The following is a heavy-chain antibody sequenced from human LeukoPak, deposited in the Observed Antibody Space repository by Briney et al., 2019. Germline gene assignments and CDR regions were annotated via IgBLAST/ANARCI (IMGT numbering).Heavy chain of an antibody. Sequence: GGSLRLSCAASGFTFSSYVMHWVRQAPGKGLEWVAIISYDGSNEYYADSVKGRFTISRDNSKNTLYLQMNSLRAEDTAVYYCAKDFGGYSGYVYWGQGTLVTVSS. V-gene: IGHV3-30*04. CDR3: AKDFGGYSGYVY. CDR2: ISYDGSNE. D-gene: IGHD5-12*01. CDR1: GFTFSSYV. J-gene: IGHJ4*02.